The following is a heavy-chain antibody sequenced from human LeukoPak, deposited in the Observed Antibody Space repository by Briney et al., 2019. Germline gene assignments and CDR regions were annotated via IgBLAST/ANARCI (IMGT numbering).Heavy chain of an antibody. D-gene: IGHD2-15*01. CDR1: GGSFSGYY. CDR3: ARGFNVVIWNWFDP. J-gene: IGHJ5*02. CDR2: INHSGST. V-gene: IGHV4-34*01. Sequence: SETLSLTCAVYGGSFSGYYWSWIRQPPGKGLEWIGEINHSGSTNYNPSLKSRVTITVDTSKNQFSLELSSVTAADTAVYYCARGFNVVIWNWFDPWGQGTLVTVSS.